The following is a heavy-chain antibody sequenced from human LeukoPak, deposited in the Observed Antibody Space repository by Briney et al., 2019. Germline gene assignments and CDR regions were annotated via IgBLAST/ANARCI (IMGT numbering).Heavy chain of an antibody. V-gene: IGHV1-69*05. CDR2: IIPIFGTA. J-gene: IGHJ6*03. CDR3: ATGYSSGHYYYYYYYMDV. D-gene: IGHD6-19*01. CDR1: GGTFSSYA. Sequence: GASVKVSCKASGGTFSSYAINWVRQAPGQGLEWMGGIIPIFGTANYAQKFQGRVTITTDESTSTAYMELSSLRSEDTAVYYCATGYSSGHYYYYYYYMDVWGKGTTVTVSS.